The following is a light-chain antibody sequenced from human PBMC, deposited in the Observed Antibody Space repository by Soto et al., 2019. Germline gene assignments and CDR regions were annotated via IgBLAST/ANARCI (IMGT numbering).Light chain of an antibody. V-gene: IGLV4-69*02. CDR1: GGHNSYA. CDR3: QTWGTGPWV. Sequence: QLVLTQSPSASASLGASVKLTCTLSGGHNSYAIAWHQQQPEKGPRYVMKINNDGSHIKGDGIPDRFSGSSSGAERYLTISSLQSEDEADYYCQTWGTGPWVFGGGTKLTVL. J-gene: IGLJ3*02. CDR2: INNDGSH.